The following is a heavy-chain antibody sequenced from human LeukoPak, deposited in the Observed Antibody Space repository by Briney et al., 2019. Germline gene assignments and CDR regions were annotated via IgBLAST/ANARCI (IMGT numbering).Heavy chain of an antibody. CDR2: INFSGST. V-gene: IGHV4-59*12. Sequence: SETLSLTCTISSGSIGSFYWSWIRQPPGKGLEWIGYINFSGSTKSNSALESRVTISMDTSKNQFSLKLNSVTAADTAVYYCARGAGYSREVNYYYYMDVWGKGTTVTVSS. D-gene: IGHD1-26*01. CDR3: ARGAGYSREVNYYYYMDV. J-gene: IGHJ6*03. CDR1: SGSIGSFY.